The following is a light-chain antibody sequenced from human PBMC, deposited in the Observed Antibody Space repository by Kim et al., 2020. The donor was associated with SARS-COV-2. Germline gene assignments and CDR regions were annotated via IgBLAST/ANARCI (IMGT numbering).Light chain of an antibody. CDR1: RSDVGGYNY. J-gene: IGLJ3*02. V-gene: IGLV2-14*04. CDR2: AVS. CDR3: TSYTSSTTWV. Sequence: GQSITMSCTETRSDVGGYNYVSWYQQYPGKAPKLMVYAVSKRPSGVSNRFSGSKSGNTASLTISGLQAEDEADYYCTSYTSSTTWVFGGGTQLTV.